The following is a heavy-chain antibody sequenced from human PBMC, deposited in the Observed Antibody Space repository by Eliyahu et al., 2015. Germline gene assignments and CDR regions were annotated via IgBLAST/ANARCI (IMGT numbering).Heavy chain of an antibody. V-gene: IGHV3-11*06. Sequence: QVQLVESGGGLVKPGGSLRLSXXAXGFXFSDYYMXWIRQAPGKGLEWVSYITSSSSYTNYADSVKGRFTISRDNAKNSLYLQMNSLRAEDTAVYYCARWASQLASFDYWGQGTLVTVSS. CDR3: ARWASQLASFDY. CDR2: ITSSSSYT. CDR1: GFXFSDYY. J-gene: IGHJ4*02. D-gene: IGHD6-6*01.